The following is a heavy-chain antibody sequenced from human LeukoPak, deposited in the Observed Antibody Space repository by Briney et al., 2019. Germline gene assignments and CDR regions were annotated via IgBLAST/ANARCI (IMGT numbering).Heavy chain of an antibody. Sequence: SETLSLTCTVSGGSISSYYWSWIRQPPGKGLEWIGYIYYSGSTNYNPSLKSRVTISVDTSKNQFSLKLSSVTAADTAVYYCARDRYCSGGSCYSGFAYWGQGTLVTVSS. V-gene: IGHV4-59*01. CDR2: IYYSGST. D-gene: IGHD2-15*01. CDR3: ARDRYCSGGSCYSGFAY. CDR1: GGSISSYY. J-gene: IGHJ4*02.